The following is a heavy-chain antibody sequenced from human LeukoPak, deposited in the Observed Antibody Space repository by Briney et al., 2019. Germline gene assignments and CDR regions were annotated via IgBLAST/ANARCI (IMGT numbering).Heavy chain of an antibody. CDR1: GFTFGSYS. CDR3: ASVGMSTGGDY. J-gene: IGHJ4*02. D-gene: IGHD7-27*01. CDR2: ISTSSSYR. Sequence: GGSLRLSCAASGFTFGSYSMNWVRQAPGKGLEWVSSISTSSSYRYYADSVKGRFTISRDNAKNSLYLQMNSLRAEDTAVYYCASVGMSTGGDYWAREPWSPSPQ. V-gene: IGHV3-21*01.